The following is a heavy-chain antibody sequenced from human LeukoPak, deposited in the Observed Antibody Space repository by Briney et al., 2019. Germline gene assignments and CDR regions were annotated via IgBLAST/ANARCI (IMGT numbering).Heavy chain of an antibody. CDR2: IYYSGST. V-gene: IGHV4-59*01. CDR1: GGSISCYY. CDR3: ARVVVPAAIDY. Sequence: PSETLSLTCTVSGGSISCYYWSSIRQPPGKGLEWIGYIYYSGSTNYNPSLKSRVTISVDTSKNQFSLKLSSGTAADTAVYYCARVVVPAAIDYWGEGTRVTVST. D-gene: IGHD2-2*02. J-gene: IGHJ4*02.